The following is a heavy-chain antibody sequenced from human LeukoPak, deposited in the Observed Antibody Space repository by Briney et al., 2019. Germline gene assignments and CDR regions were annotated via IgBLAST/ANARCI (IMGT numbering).Heavy chain of an antibody. CDR1: GFTFDDYG. CDR3: ASFRCSGSPL. CDR2: INWNGGST. Sequence: AGGSLRLSCAASGFTFDDYGMSWVRQVPGKGLEWVSGINWNGGSTGYADSVKGRLTISRDNAKNSLYLQMNSLRAEDTAVYYCASFRCSGSPLWGQGTLVTVSS. D-gene: IGHD1-26*01. J-gene: IGHJ4*02. V-gene: IGHV3-20*04.